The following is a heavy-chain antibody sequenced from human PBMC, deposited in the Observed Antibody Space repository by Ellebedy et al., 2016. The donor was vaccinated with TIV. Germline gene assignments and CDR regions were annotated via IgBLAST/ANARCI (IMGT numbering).Heavy chain of an antibody. V-gene: IGHV3-23*01. D-gene: IGHD1-1*01. J-gene: IGHJ4*02. CDR3: AKDPSANSPYYFHY. CDR2: ISGNGANT. CDR1: GFTFSNYA. Sequence: GESLKISCVVSGFTFSNYAMTWVRQAPGKGLEWVSSISGNGANTYYADSVKGRFTISRDNSENTMYLKMNSLRAEDTAVYYCAKDPSANSPYYFHYWGQGTLVTVSS.